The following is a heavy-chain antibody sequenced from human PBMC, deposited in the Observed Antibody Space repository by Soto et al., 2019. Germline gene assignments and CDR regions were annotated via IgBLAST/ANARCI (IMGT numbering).Heavy chain of an antibody. J-gene: IGHJ2*01. Sequence: QVQLVESGGGLVKPGGSLRLSCAASGFTFSSYSMNWIRQAPGGGLEWVSYISVSGGDIYYADSVKGRFTISRDNAKTSLYVQMNSLRAEYTAVYYRARDVGSGYDRGSFDLWDRGTLVTVYS. CDR3: ARDVGSGYDRGSFDL. V-gene: IGHV3-11*01. CDR2: ISVSGGDI. D-gene: IGHD5-12*01. CDR1: GFTFSSYS.